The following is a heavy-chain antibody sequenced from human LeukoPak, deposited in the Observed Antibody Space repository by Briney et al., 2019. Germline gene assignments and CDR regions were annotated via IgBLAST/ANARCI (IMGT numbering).Heavy chain of an antibody. J-gene: IGHJ4*02. Sequence: PSETLSLTCTVSGDSLTGYYWGWIRQPPGKGLEWIGNIYYTGNTYYNPSLKSRVTISLDTSKNQFSLKLSSVTAADTAVYYCARQKVVGELDYWGQGTLVTVSS. CDR2: IYYTGNT. V-gene: IGHV4-39*07. CDR3: ARQKVVGELDY. D-gene: IGHD3-10*01. CDR1: GDSLTGYY.